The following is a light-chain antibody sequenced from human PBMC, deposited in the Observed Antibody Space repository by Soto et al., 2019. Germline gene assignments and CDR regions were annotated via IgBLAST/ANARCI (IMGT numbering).Light chain of an antibody. V-gene: IGLV1-44*01. J-gene: IGLJ1*01. CDR3: AAWDDSRMLV. Sequence: QSVLTQPPSASGTPGQRVTISCSGSSSNIGSNTVNWYQQLPGTAPKPLIYSNNQRPSGVPDRFSGSKSGTSASLAISGLQSEDEADYYCAAWDDSRMLVFGTGTKVTVL. CDR1: SSNIGSNT. CDR2: SNN.